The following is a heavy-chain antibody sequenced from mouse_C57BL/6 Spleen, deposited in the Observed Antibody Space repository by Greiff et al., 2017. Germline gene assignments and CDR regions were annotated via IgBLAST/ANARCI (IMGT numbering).Heavy chain of an antibody. Sequence: EVQGVESGGGLVKPGGSLKLSCAASGFTFSSYTMSWVRQTPEKRLEWVATISGGGGNTYYPDSVKGRFTISRENAKNTLYLQMSRLRSEDTAVYYCARQGLRYFDVWGTGTTVTVSS. D-gene: IGHD2-13*01. J-gene: IGHJ1*03. CDR1: GFTFSSYT. CDR2: ISGGGGNT. V-gene: IGHV5-9*04. CDR3: ARQGLRYFDV.